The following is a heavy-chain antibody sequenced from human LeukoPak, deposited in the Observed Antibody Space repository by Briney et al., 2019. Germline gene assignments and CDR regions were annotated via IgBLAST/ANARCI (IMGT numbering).Heavy chain of an antibody. V-gene: IGHV3-30*18. J-gene: IGHJ4*02. CDR1: GFTFRNYA. Sequence: GGSLRLSCAASGFTFRNYAMHWARQAPGKGLEWVAFISYDGNDKYYADSVKGRFTISRDNSKNTLYLQMNSLRAEDTAVYYCAKDEPGSYSPSDYWGQGTLVTVSS. D-gene: IGHD3-10*01. CDR3: AKDEPGSYSPSDY. CDR2: ISYDGNDK.